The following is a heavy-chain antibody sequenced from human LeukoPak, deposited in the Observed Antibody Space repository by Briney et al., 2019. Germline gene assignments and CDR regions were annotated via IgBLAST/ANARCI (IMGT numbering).Heavy chain of an antibody. D-gene: IGHD3-22*01. V-gene: IGHV3-30*18. CDR2: ISYDGSNK. CDR1: GFTVSSYG. CDR3: AKAPHYYDSSGYYSLSPPTYYYYGMDV. J-gene: IGHJ6*02. Sequence: GGSLRLSCAASGFTVSSYGMHWVRQAPGKGPEWVAVISYDGSNKYYADSVKGRFTISRDNSKNTLYLQMNSLRAEDTAVYYCAKAPHYYDSSGYYSLSPPTYYYYGMDVWGQGTTVTVSS.